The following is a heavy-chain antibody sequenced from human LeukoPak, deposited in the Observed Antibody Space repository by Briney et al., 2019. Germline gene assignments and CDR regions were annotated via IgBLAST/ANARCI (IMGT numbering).Heavy chain of an antibody. CDR3: ARLAAAGQDY. J-gene: IGHJ4*02. D-gene: IGHD6-13*01. CDR1: GFTFSSYS. V-gene: IGHV3-21*01. CDR2: ISSSSSYI. Sequence: PGGSLRLSCAASGFTFSSYSMNWVRLAPGKGLEWVSSISSSSSYIYYADSVKGRFTISRDNAKNSLYLQMNSLRAEDTAVYYCARLAAAGQDYWGQGTLVTVSS.